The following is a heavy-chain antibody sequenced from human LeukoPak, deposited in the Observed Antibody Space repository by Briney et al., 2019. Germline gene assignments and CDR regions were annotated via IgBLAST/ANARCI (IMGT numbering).Heavy chain of an antibody. CDR3: ARDLFYYGSGAWY. Sequence: GGSLRLSCAASGFTFRNYAMHWVRQVPGKGLEWVAVISSDESNKYYADSVKGRFTISRDNSKSTLYLQMNSLRAEDTAVYYCARDLFYYGSGAWYWGQGTLITVSS. V-gene: IGHV3-30*04. J-gene: IGHJ4*02. CDR2: ISSDESNK. D-gene: IGHD3-10*01. CDR1: GFTFRNYA.